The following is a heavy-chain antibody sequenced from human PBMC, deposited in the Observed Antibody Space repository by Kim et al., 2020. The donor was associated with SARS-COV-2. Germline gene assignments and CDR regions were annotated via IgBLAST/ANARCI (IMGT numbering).Heavy chain of an antibody. Sequence: SETLSLTCTVSGFSITTYYLNWIRQAPGKGLEWIGYIYNSGTTSYNPSLRSRVTISVDTSKNQFPLRLSSVTAADTAVYYCARMPNDAFDFWGQGARVTVSS. CDR3: ARMPNDAFDF. V-gene: IGHV4-4*08. D-gene: IGHD2-2*01. CDR2: IYNSGTT. J-gene: IGHJ3*01. CDR1: GFSITTYY.